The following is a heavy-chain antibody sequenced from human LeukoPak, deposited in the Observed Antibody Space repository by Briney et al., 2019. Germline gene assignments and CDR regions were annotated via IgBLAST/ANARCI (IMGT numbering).Heavy chain of an antibody. CDR3: ARDLVTVTKGFDI. CDR1: GGSFSGYY. V-gene: IGHV4-34*01. D-gene: IGHD4-17*01. Sequence: PSETLSLTCAVYGGSFSGYYWSWIRQPPGKGLEWIGEINHSGSTNYNLSLKSRVTISVDTSKNQFSLKLSSVTAADTAVYYCARDLVTVTKGFDIWGQGTMVSVSS. J-gene: IGHJ3*02. CDR2: INHSGST.